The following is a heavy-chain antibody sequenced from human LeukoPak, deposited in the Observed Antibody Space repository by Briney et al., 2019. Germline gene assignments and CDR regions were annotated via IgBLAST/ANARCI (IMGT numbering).Heavy chain of an antibody. J-gene: IGHJ4*02. CDR2: FDPEDGET. Sequence: GASVKVSCKVSGYTLTELSMHWVRQAPGKGLEWMGGFDPEDGETIYAQKFQGRVTMTEDTSTDTAYMELSSLRAEDTAVYYCATVHTIFGVVHKKSPCFDYWGQGTLVTVSS. CDR1: GYTLTELS. D-gene: IGHD3-3*01. V-gene: IGHV1-24*01. CDR3: ATVHTIFGVVHKKSPCFDY.